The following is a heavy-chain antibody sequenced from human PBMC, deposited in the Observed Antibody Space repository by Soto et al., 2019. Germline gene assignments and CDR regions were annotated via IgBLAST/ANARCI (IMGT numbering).Heavy chain of an antibody. D-gene: IGHD3-10*01. CDR1: GFTFSDHY. V-gene: IGHV3-72*01. CDR3: VRDSGRGFYFDY. J-gene: IGHJ4*02. CDR2: SRNRPNSYTT. Sequence: EVQLVVSGGGLVQPGGSLRLSCAASGFTFSDHYMDWVRQAPGKGLEWVGRSRNRPNSYTTQYAASVKGRFAVLRDDSEHLVYLQMNDLKTEDTAVYYCVRDSGRGFYFDYWCQGAQVTVSS.